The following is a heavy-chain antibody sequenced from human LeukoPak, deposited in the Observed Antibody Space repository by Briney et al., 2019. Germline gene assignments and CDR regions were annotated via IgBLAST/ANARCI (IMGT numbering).Heavy chain of an antibody. D-gene: IGHD3-9*01. CDR3: ARAVTYYDILTGYYTVLDY. V-gene: IGHV1-24*01. CDR1: GYTLTELS. Sequence: ASVKVSCKVSGYTLTELSMHWVRQAPGKGLEWMGGFDPEDGETIYAQKFQGRVTMTEDTSTDTAYMELSSLRSEDTAVYYCARAVTYYDILTGYYTVLDYWGQGTLVTVSS. J-gene: IGHJ4*02. CDR2: FDPEDGET.